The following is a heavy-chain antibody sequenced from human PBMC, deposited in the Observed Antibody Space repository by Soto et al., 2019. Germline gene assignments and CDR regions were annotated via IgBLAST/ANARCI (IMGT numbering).Heavy chain of an antibody. Sequence: QVQLQESGPGLVKPSGTLSLTCAVSGGSISSSNWWSWVRQPPGKGLEWIGEIYHSGSTNYNPSPKSRVTIAVDKSKNQFSLKLSSVTAADTAVYYCARASGYSYGFWADDWGQGTLVTVSS. D-gene: IGHD5-18*01. CDR3: ARASGYSYGFWADD. V-gene: IGHV4-4*02. J-gene: IGHJ4*02. CDR1: GGSISSSNW. CDR2: IYHSGST.